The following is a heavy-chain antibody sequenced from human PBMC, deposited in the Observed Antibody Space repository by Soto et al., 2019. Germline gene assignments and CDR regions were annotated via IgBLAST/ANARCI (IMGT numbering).Heavy chain of an antibody. J-gene: IGHJ3*02. D-gene: IGHD3-10*01. CDR1: GFTFSSYW. CDR3: ARDLFRSGNQGAFDI. V-gene: IGHV3-7*01. Sequence: GGSLRLSCAASGFTFSSYWMSWVRQAPGKGLEWVANIKQDGSEKNYVDSVKGRFTISRDNAKNSLYLQMNSLRAEDTAVYYCARDLFRSGNQGAFDIWGQGTMVTVSS. CDR2: IKQDGSEK.